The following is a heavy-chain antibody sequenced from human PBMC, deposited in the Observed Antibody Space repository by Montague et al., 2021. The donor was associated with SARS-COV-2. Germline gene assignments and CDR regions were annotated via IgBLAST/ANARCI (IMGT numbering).Heavy chain of an antibody. CDR1: GYSINSNYY. V-gene: IGHV4-38-2*02. CDR2: SYHSGTT. CDR3: ARAPYYSPGKPYQSDY. D-gene: IGHD3-10*01. J-gene: IGHJ4*02. Sequence: SESLSLTCTVSGYSINSNYYWGWIRQPPGKGLEWIGCSYHSGTTHYHPSLKSRVTISLDMSNNHFSLRVTSVTAADTAVYYCARAPYYSPGKPYQSDYWGRGTLVTVSS.